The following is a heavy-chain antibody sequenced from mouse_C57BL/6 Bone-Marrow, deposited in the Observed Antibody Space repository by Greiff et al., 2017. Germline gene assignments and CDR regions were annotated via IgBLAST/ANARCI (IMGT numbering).Heavy chain of an antibody. J-gene: IGHJ3*01. V-gene: IGHV5-6*01. CDR2: ISSGGSYT. CDR1: GFTFSSYG. CDR3: ARDDGYPPFAY. Sequence: EVKLLESGGDLVKPGGSLKLSCAASGFTFSSYGMSWVRQTPDTRLELAATISSGGSYTYYPVSVKGRFTISRDNAKNTLYLQMSSLKSEDTAMYYCARDDGYPPFAYWGQGTLVTVSA. D-gene: IGHD2-3*01.